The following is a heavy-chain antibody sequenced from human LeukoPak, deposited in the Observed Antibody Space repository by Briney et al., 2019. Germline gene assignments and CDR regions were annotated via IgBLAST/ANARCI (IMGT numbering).Heavy chain of an antibody. J-gene: IGHJ4*02. Sequence: GGSLRLSCAASGFTFSNYAMTWVRQAPGKGLEWVSGISGSGSSTYYADSVKGRFTLSRDYPKNTLYLQMNSLRVEDTAVFYCARDQYDTWSRRGNFDSWGQGTLVIVSS. CDR2: ISGSGSST. V-gene: IGHV3-23*01. CDR1: GFTFSNYA. D-gene: IGHD3-3*01. CDR3: ARDQYDTWSRRGNFDS.